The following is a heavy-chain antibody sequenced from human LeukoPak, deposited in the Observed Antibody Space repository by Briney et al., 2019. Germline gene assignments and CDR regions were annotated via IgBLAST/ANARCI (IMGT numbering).Heavy chain of an antibody. V-gene: IGHV4-34*01. CDR1: GGSFSGYY. J-gene: IGHJ3*02. CDR3: ARGRYNWNYGLRAFDI. D-gene: IGHD1-7*01. CDR2: INHSGST. Sequence: SETLSLTCAVYGGSFSGYYWSWIRRPPGKGLEWIGEINHSGSTNYNPSLKSRVTISVDTSKNQFSLKLSSVTAADTAVYYCARGRYNWNYGLRAFDIWGQGTMVTVSS.